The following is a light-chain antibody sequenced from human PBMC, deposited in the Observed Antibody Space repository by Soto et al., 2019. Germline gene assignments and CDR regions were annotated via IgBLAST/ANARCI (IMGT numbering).Light chain of an antibody. Sequence: DIQMPQSPSILSASVGDRVTITCRASQSISSWLAWYQQKPGKAPKRLIYKASSLESGVPSRFSGSGSGPEFTLTSSSLQPDDFATYYCQQYNSYSITFGQGTRLEI. CDR1: QSISSW. V-gene: IGKV1-5*03. CDR3: QQYNSYSIT. CDR2: KAS. J-gene: IGKJ5*01.